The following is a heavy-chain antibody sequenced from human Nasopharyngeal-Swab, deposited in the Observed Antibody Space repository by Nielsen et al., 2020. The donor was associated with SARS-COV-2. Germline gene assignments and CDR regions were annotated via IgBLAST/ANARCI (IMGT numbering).Heavy chain of an antibody. J-gene: IGHJ6*03. V-gene: IGHV1-69*13. CDR2: IIPIFGTA. CDR3: ARGSETHDYSNYVFNVYYYYMDV. CDR1: GYTFTSYG. D-gene: IGHD4-11*01. Sequence: SVEVSCKASGYTFTSYGISWVRQAPGQGLEWMGGIIPIFGTANYAQKFQGRVTITADESTSTAYMELSSLRSEDTAVYYCARGSETHDYSNYVFNVYYYYMDVWGKGTTVTVSS.